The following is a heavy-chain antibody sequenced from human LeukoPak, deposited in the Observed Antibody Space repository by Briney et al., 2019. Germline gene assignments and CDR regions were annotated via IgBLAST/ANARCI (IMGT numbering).Heavy chain of an antibody. J-gene: IGHJ6*02. Sequence: GGSLRLSCAASGITFGSSTFSTYSMNWVRQAPGKGLEWVSYISGSTSTFYYADSVKGRFTISRDNAKNSLYLQMSTLRAEDTAVYYCATAYYYYDTSDHYYYYYGMDVWGQGTRSPSP. D-gene: IGHD3-22*01. V-gene: IGHV3-48*04. CDR3: ATAYYYYDTSDHYYYYYGMDV. CDR2: ISGSTSTF. CDR1: GITFGSSTFSTYS.